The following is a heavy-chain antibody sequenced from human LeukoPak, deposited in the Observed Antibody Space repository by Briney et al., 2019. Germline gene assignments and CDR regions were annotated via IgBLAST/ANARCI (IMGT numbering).Heavy chain of an antibody. CDR1: GGTFSSYA. D-gene: IGHD3-9*01. CDR3: ATDAGPILRYFDWLAPFDY. CDR2: IIPILGIA. Sequence: SVKVSCKASGGTFSSYAISWVRQAPGQGLEWMGRIIPILGIANYAQKFQGRVTITADKSTSTAYMELSSLRSEDTAVYYCATDAGPILRYFDWLAPFDYWGQGTLVTVSS. V-gene: IGHV1-69*04. J-gene: IGHJ4*02.